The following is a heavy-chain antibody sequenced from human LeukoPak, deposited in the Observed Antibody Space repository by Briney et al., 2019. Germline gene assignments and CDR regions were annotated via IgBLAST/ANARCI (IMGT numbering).Heavy chain of an antibody. V-gene: IGHV3-7*01. Sequence: PGGSLRLSCAASGFTFSSYWMSWVRQAPGKGLEWVANIKQDGSEKYYVDSVKGRFTISRDNAKNSLYLQMNSLRAEDTAVYYCARYVRQAVWLQSGDDAFDIWGQGTMVTVSS. CDR3: ARYVRQAVWLQSGDDAFDI. CDR1: GFTFSSYW. CDR2: IKQDGSEK. D-gene: IGHD5-24*01. J-gene: IGHJ3*02.